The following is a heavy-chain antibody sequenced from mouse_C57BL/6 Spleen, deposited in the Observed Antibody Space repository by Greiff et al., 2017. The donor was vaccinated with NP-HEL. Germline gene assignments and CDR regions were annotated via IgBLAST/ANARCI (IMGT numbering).Heavy chain of an antibody. V-gene: IGHV2-2*01. CDR3: ATFTTRGYFDV. CDR1: GFSLTSYG. D-gene: IGHD2-12*01. J-gene: IGHJ1*03. CDR2: IWSGGST. Sequence: QVQLQQSGPGLVQPSQSLSITCTVSGFSLTSYGVHWVRQSPGKGLEWLGVIWSGGSTDYNAAFISRLSISKDNSKSQVFFKMNSLQADDTAIYYCATFTTRGYFDVWGTGTTVTVSS.